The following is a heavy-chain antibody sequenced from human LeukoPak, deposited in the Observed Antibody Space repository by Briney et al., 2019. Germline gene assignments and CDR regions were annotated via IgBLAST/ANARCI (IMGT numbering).Heavy chain of an antibody. V-gene: IGHV3-15*01. Sequence: GGSLRLSCAASGFTFSNAWMSWVRQAPGKGLEWVGRIKSKTDGGTTDYAAPVKGRFTISRDDSKNTLYLQMNSLKTEDTAVYYCTLLMGYNLGYYFDYWGQGTLVTVSS. CDR2: IKSKTDGGTT. D-gene: IGHD2-8*01. CDR1: GFTFSNAW. J-gene: IGHJ4*02. CDR3: TLLMGYNLGYYFDY.